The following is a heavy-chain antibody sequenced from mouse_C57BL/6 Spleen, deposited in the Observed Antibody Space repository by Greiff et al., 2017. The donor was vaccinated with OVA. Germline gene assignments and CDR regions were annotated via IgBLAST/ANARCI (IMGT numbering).Heavy chain of an antibody. Sequence: EVKLVESGGGLVKPGGSLKLSCAASGFTFSDYGMHWVCQAPEKGLEWVAYISSGSSTIYYADTGKGRFTISRDNAKNTLFLQMTSLRSEDTAMYYCARDYGSHWGQGTTLTVSS. CDR2: ISSGSSTI. CDR3: ARDYGSH. J-gene: IGHJ2*01. V-gene: IGHV5-17*01. D-gene: IGHD1-1*01. CDR1: GFTFSDYG.